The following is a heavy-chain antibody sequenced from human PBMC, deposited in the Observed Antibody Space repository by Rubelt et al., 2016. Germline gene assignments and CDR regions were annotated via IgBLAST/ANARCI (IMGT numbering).Heavy chain of an antibody. CDR3: ARGITGTTLHHDAFDI. Sequence: QVQLVQSGAEVKKPGASVKVSCKASGYTFTSYYMHWVRQAPGQGLEWMGWISAYNGNTNYAQKLQGRVTMTTDTSTSTAYMELRSLRSDDTAVYYCARGITGTTLHHDAFDIWGQGTMVTVSS. J-gene: IGHJ3*02. CDR1: GYTFTSYY. V-gene: IGHV1-18*04. CDR2: ISAYNGNT. D-gene: IGHD1-7*01.